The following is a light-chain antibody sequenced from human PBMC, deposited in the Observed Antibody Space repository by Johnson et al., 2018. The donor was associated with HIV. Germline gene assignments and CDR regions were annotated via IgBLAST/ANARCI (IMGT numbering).Light chain of an antibody. J-gene: IGLJ1*01. CDR2: ENN. CDR3: GTWDSSLSAFNYV. V-gene: IGLV1-51*02. Sequence: SVLTQPPSVSAAPGQQVTISCSGSSSNIGNNYVSWYQQFPGTAPKLLIYENNKRPSGIPDRFSGSKSGTSATLGITGLQTGDEADYYCGTWDSSLSAFNYVFGTGTKVTVL. CDR1: SSNIGNNY.